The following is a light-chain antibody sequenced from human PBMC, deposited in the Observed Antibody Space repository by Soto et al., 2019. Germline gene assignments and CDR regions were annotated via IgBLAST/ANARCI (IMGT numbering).Light chain of an antibody. CDR2: DAS. Sequence: DIQMTQSPSTLSASVGDRVTITCRASQRISSWLAWYQQKQGKAPKLLTYDASSLESGVPSRFSGSGSGTEFTLTISSLQPDDFAPYYCQQYNSYSCTFGQGTNVEIK. J-gene: IGKJ1*01. CDR1: QRISSW. CDR3: QQYNSYSCT. V-gene: IGKV1-5*01.